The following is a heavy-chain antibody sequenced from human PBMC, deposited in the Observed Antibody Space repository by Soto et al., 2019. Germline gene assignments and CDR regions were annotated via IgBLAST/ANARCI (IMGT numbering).Heavy chain of an antibody. J-gene: IGHJ4*02. CDR2: MNPNSGNT. Sequence: QVQLVQSGAEVKKPGASVKVSCKASGYTFTSYDINWVRQATGQGLEWMGWMNPNSGNTGYAQKFQGRVTMTRNTSISTAYMALCSLRSEDTAVYYCARAVDSEVWSPSGHWGQGSLVTVSS. CDR1: GYTFTSYD. D-gene: IGHD3-3*01. V-gene: IGHV1-8*01. CDR3: ARAVDSEVWSPSGH.